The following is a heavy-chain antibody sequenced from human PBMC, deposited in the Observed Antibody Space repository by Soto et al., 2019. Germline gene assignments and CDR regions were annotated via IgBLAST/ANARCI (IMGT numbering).Heavy chain of an antibody. Sequence: EVQLLESGGGLVQPGGSLTLSCAASGFTFSTYAMGWVRQAPGKGLEWVSTIQGRDDTTFYADSVRGRFTISRDNSKNIMSLQMNTMRGDDTAVYYCAKETDPRCCYGVDYWGQGALVTVSS. J-gene: IGHJ4*02. CDR2: IQGRDDTT. V-gene: IGHV3-23*01. CDR3: AKETDPRCCYGVDY. D-gene: IGHD2-2*01. CDR1: GFTFSTYA.